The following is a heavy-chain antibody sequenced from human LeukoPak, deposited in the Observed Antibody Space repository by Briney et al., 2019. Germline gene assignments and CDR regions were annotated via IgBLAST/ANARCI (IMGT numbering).Heavy chain of an antibody. V-gene: IGHV4-34*01. CDR3: ARTRYYYGSRSYGAPYYFDY. CDR2: IYYSGST. J-gene: IGHJ4*02. Sequence: SETLSLTRAVHGGSFSGYYWSWIRQPPGKGLEWIGSIYYSGSTYYNPSLKNRLTISVDTSKNQFSLKLSSVTAADTAVYYCARTRYYYGSRSYGAPYYFDYWGQGTLVTVSS. D-gene: IGHD3-10*01. CDR1: GGSFSGYY.